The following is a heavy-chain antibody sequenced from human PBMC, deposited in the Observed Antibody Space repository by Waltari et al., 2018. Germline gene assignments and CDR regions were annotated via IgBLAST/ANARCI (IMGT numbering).Heavy chain of an antibody. J-gene: IGHJ4*02. CDR3: ARGMGDTMIYYFDY. CDR2: ISYDGSNK. Sequence: QVQLVESGGGVVQPGRSLRLSCAASGFTFRRYAMLWVRQAPGKGLEWVAVISYDGSNKYYADSVNGRFTISRDNSKNTLYLQMNSLRAEDTAVYYCARGMGDTMIYYFDYWGQGTLVTVSS. V-gene: IGHV3-30-3*01. CDR1: GFTFRRYA. D-gene: IGHD3-22*01.